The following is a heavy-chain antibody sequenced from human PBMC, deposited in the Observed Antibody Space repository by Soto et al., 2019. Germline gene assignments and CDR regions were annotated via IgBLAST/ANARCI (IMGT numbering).Heavy chain of an antibody. CDR1: GGTFSTYP. D-gene: IGHD6-13*01. CDR3: ARGATHGSSWYFGFDP. V-gene: IGHV1-69*01. J-gene: IGHJ5*02. CDR2: IIPLFGTT. Sequence: QVQLVQSGAEVRMPGSSVKVSCKASGGTFSTYPINWVRQAPGQGLEWMGGIIPLFGTTNYAQKFKGRVTITADESTSTAYMELSSLRAEDAAVYYCARGATHGSSWYFGFDPWGQGTLVTVSS.